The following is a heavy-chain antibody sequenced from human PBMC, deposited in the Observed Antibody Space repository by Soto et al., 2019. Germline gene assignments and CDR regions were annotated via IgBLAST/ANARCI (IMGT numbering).Heavy chain of an antibody. CDR1: GGSISSGGYY. Sequence: SKTLSLTCTVSGGSISSGGYYWSWIRQHPGKGLEWIGYIYYSGSTYYNPSLKSRVTISVDTSKNQFSLKLSSVTAADTAVYYCARDSKLELRPYYYYGMDVWVQGTTVTVSS. D-gene: IGHD1-7*01. J-gene: IGHJ6*02. CDR3: ARDSKLELRPYYYYGMDV. CDR2: IYYSGST. V-gene: IGHV4-31*03.